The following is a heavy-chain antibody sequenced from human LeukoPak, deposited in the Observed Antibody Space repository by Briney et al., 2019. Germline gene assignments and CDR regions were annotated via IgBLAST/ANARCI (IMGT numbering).Heavy chain of an antibody. Sequence: SETLSLTCTVSGGSISSSSYYWGWIRQPPGKGLEWIGSIYYSGDTYYNPSLKSRVTVSVDTSRNQFSLKLSSVTAADTAVYYCARRMNYYDSSGSGTWFDPWGQGTLVTVSS. D-gene: IGHD3-22*01. V-gene: IGHV4-39*01. CDR2: IYYSGDT. CDR3: ARRMNYYDSSGSGTWFDP. J-gene: IGHJ5*02. CDR1: GGSISSSSYY.